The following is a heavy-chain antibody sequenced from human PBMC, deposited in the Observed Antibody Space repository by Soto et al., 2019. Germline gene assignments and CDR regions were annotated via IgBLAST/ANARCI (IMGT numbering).Heavy chain of an antibody. Sequence: ASVKVSFKASGYSFTDYHIHWLRQAPGQGLEWLGRINPKSGGTSTAQKFQGWVTMTTDTSISTASMELTRLTSDDTAIYYCARGDSTDCSNGVCSFFYNHDMDVWGQGTTVTVSS. CDR3: ARGDSTDCSNGVCSFFYNHDMDV. CDR2: INPKSGGT. J-gene: IGHJ6*02. V-gene: IGHV1-2*04. CDR1: GYSFTDYH. D-gene: IGHD2-8*01.